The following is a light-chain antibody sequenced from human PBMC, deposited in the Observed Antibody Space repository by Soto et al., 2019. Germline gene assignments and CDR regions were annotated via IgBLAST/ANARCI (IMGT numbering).Light chain of an antibody. V-gene: IGLV2-8*01. CDR2: EVN. CDR1: SSDVGGYDY. J-gene: IGLJ1*01. Sequence: SALAQPPSASGSPGQSVTISCVGTSSDVGGYDYVSWYQQHTGKAPKLIIYEVNKRPSGVPDRFSGSKSGNTASLTVSGLQAEDEGEYYCSSSAGSNNLGVFGTGTKVTVL. CDR3: SSSAGSNNLGV.